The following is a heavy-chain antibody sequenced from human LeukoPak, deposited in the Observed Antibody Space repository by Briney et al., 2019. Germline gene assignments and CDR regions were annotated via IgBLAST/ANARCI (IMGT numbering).Heavy chain of an antibody. CDR3: AKDGTPVGTDWLLPGWFDP. Sequence: GGPLRLSCAASGFTFSSYAMSWVRQAPGKGLEWVSAISGSGGGTYYADSVKGRFTISRDNSKNTLYLQMNSLRAEDTAVYYCAKDGTPVGTDWLLPGWFDPWGQGTLVTVSS. CDR1: GFTFSSYA. D-gene: IGHD3/OR15-3a*01. V-gene: IGHV3-23*01. CDR2: ISGSGGGT. J-gene: IGHJ5*02.